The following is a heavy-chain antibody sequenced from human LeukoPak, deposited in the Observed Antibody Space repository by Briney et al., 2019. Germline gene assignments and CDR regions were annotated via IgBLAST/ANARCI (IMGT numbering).Heavy chain of an antibody. Sequence: ASVKVSCKASGYTFIRNAMHWVRQAPGQRLEWMGWINVGNGKTKYSQKFQGRVTTTRDTSASTAYMEVSSLRSEDTAVYYCARDSPLSPYDYWGQGTLVTVSS. D-gene: IGHD3-16*02. CDR1: GYTFIRNA. CDR2: INVGNGKT. V-gene: IGHV1-3*01. J-gene: IGHJ4*02. CDR3: ARDSPLSPYDY.